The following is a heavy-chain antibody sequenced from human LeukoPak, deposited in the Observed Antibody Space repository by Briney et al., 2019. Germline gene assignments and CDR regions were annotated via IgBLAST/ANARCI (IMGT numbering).Heavy chain of an antibody. CDR1: GFTFSSYA. Sequence: GGSLRLSCAASGFTFSSYAMHWVRQAPGQGLEWVAVISYDGSNKYYADSVKGRFTLSRDNSKNTLYLQMNSLGAEDTAVYYCARDWIAVAAQGGYFDYWGQGTLVTVSS. D-gene: IGHD6-19*01. CDR3: ARDWIAVAAQGGYFDY. V-gene: IGHV3-30-3*01. J-gene: IGHJ4*02. CDR2: ISYDGSNK.